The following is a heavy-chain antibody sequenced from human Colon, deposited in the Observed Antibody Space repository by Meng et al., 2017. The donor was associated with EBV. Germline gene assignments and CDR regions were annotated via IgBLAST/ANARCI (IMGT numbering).Heavy chain of an antibody. V-gene: IGHV4-30-4*01. CDR2: IYYSGST. Sequence: VQVQELGPGQVNPLHTLSPNFTVPWCSISSGDYYWSWIRQPPGKGLELIGHIYYSGSTSYNPSLKSRVTISVDTSNNQFSLKLSSVTAADTAVYYCARVGWRQWSFDLWGRGTLVHVSS. J-gene: IGHJ2*01. CDR1: WCSISSGDYY. CDR3: ARVGWRQWSFDL. D-gene: IGHD5-18*01.